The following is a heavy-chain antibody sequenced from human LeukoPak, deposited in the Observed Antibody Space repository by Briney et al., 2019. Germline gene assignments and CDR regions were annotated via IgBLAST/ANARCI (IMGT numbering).Heavy chain of an antibody. J-gene: IGHJ5*02. CDR3: AKDVRLGYCSGGSCYRSSWLDP. CDR2: ISGSGGST. Sequence: GGSLRLSCAASGFTFSSYAMSWVRQAPGKGLEWVSAISGSGGSTYYADSVKGRFTISRDNSKNTLYLQMNSLRAEDTAVYYCAKDVRLGYCSGGSCYRSSWLDPWGQGTLVTVSS. D-gene: IGHD2-15*01. V-gene: IGHV3-23*01. CDR1: GFTFSSYA.